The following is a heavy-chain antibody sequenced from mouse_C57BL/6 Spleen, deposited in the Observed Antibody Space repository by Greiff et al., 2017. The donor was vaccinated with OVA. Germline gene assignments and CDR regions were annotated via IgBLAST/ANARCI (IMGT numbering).Heavy chain of an antibody. J-gene: IGHJ1*03. CDR3: ARDYYYGSSYWYFDV. CDR2: IRNKANGYTT. Sequence: EVQLKESGGGLVQPGGSLSLSCAASGFTFTDYYMSWVRQPPGKALEWLGFIRNKANGYTTEYSASVKGRFTISRDNSQSILYLQMNALRAEDSATYYCARDYYYGSSYWYFDVWGTGTTVTVSS. CDR1: GFTFTDYY. V-gene: IGHV7-3*01. D-gene: IGHD1-1*01.